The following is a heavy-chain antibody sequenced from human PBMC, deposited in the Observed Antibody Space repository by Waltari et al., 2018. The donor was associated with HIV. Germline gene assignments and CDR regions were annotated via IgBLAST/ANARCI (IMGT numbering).Heavy chain of an antibody. D-gene: IGHD1-1*01. J-gene: IGHJ4*02. CDR3: AKDGYTPTYFDY. V-gene: IGHV3-30*02. Sequence: QVQLVESGGDVVQPGGSLRLSCAVSGFTFSSYGMHWVRQAPGKGLGWMSFITYDGSNKYYADSVKGRFTISRDSSKNTLYLQMSGLRSEDTAVYYCAKDGYTPTYFDYWGQGTLVTVSS. CDR2: ITYDGSNK. CDR1: GFTFSSYG.